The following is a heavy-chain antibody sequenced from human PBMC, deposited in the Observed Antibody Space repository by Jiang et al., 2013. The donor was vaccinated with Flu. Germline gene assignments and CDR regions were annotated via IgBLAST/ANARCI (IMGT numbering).Heavy chain of an antibody. CDR2: LHYSGGT. D-gene: IGHD5-24*01. CDR1: GTSITGHY. Sequence: GPGLVKPSETLSLTCSVSGTSITGHYWSWVRQPPGKGLQWIGFLHYSGGTIYSPSLQSRVTISGDLSKNEVSLMLTSVTAADTALYYCARVMPDLELATVTYGLDLWGRGTLVTVSS. CDR3: ARVMPDLELATVTYGLDL. J-gene: IGHJ4*01. V-gene: IGHV4-59*11.